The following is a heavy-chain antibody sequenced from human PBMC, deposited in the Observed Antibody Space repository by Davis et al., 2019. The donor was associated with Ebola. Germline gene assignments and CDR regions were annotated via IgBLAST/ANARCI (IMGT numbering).Heavy chain of an antibody. V-gene: IGHV3-30-3*01. CDR1: GFTFSSYA. J-gene: IGHJ1*01. CDR3: ARGQDSSSWYGYFEH. CDR2: ISFDGSNK. D-gene: IGHD6-13*01. Sequence: PAGSLTLSCAASGFTFSSYAMHWVRQAPGKGLEWVAVISFDGSNKYYADSVKGRFTISRDNSKNTLYLQMNSLRPEDTAVYFCARGQDSSSWYGYFEHWGQGTLVTVSS.